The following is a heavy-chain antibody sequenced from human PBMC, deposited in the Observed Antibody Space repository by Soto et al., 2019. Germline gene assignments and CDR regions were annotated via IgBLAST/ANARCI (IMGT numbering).Heavy chain of an antibody. J-gene: IGHJ4*02. CDR3: ARGRRICSGGSCYSDFDY. D-gene: IGHD2-15*01. CDR2: INHSGST. Sequence: QVQLQQWGAGLLKPSETLSLTCAVYGGSFSGYYWSWIRQPPGKGLGWIGEINHSGSTNYNPSLKSRVTISVDTSKNQFSLKLSSVTAADTAVYYCARGRRICSGGSCYSDFDYWGQGTLVTVSS. V-gene: IGHV4-34*01. CDR1: GGSFSGYY.